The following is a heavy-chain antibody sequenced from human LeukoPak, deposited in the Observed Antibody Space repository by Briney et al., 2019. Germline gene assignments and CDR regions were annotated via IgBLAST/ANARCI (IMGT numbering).Heavy chain of an antibody. J-gene: IGHJ6*02. CDR2: IIPILGIA. V-gene: IGHV1-69*04. Sequence: ASVKVSCKASGGTFSSYAISWVRQAPGQGLEWMGRIIPILGIANYAQKFQGRVTITADKSTSTAYMELSSLRSEDTAVYYCARDPPRDLTTMIVVGYGMDVWGQGTTATVSS. CDR3: ARDPPRDLTTMIVVGYGMDV. D-gene: IGHD3-22*01. CDR1: GGTFSSYA.